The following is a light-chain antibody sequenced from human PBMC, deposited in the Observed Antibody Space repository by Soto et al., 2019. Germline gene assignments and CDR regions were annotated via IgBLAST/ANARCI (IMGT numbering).Light chain of an antibody. J-gene: IGLJ3*02. CDR1: SSNIGSNT. CDR3: AAWDDSLNGWV. V-gene: IGLV1-44*01. Sequence: QSVLTLPPSASGTPGQRVTISCSGSSSNIGSNTVNWYQQFPGTAPKLLIYSNNQRSSGVPDRFSGSKSGTSASLAISGLQSEDEAEYHCAAWDDSLNGWVFGGGTKLTVL. CDR2: SNN.